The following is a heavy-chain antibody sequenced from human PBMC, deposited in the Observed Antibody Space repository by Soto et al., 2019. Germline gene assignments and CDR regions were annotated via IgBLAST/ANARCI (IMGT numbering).Heavy chain of an antibody. V-gene: IGHV1-18*01. J-gene: IGHJ5*02. D-gene: IGHD3-3*01. Sequence: GASVKVSCKASGYSFMRYGISWVRQAPGQGLEWMGWISTYNSNEKYAQKLQGRVTTTTDTSTSTAYMELRSLRSDDTAGYYCARGPIFGVVTRLLDPWGQGTLVTVSS. CDR2: ISTYNSNE. CDR1: GYSFMRYG. CDR3: ARGPIFGVVTRLLDP.